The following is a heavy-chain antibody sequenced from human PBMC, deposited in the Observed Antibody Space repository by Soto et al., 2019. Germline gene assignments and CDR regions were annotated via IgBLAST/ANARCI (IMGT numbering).Heavy chain of an antibody. D-gene: IGHD3-10*01. CDR1: GGSFSGYY. V-gene: IGHV4-34*01. CDR3: ARGYYYGSGSSFDY. CDR2: INHSGST. Sequence: SETLSLTCAVYGGSFSGYYWSWIRQPPGKGLEWIGEINHSGSTNYNPSLKSRVTISVDTSKNQFSLKLSSVTAADTAVYYCARGYYYGSGSSFDYWGQGTLVTVSS. J-gene: IGHJ4*02.